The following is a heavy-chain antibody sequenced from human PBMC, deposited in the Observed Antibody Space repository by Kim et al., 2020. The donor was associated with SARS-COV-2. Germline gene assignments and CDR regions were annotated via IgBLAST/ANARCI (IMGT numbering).Heavy chain of an antibody. J-gene: IGHJ6*02. CDR3: ARRLYRITMVRGRDYGMDV. Sequence: SETLSLTCAVYGGSFSGYYWSWIRQPPGKGLEWIGEINHSGSTNYNPSLKSRVTISVDTSKNQFSLKLSSVTAADTAVYYCARRLYRITMVRGRDYGMDVWGQGTTVTVSS. V-gene: IGHV4-34*01. CDR2: INHSGST. D-gene: IGHD3-10*01. CDR1: GGSFSGYY.